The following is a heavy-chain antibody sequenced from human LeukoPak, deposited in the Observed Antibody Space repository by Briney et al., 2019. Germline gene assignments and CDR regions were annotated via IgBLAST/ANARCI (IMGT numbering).Heavy chain of an antibody. J-gene: IGHJ4*02. CDR3: ASIRYHDFDY. CDR2: INHSGST. Sequence: PSETLSLTCAVYGGSFSGYYWSWIRQPPGKGLEWIGEINHSGSTNYNPSLKSRVTISVDTSKNQFSLKLSSVTAADTAVYYCASIRYHDFDYWGQGPLVSVSS. D-gene: IGHD1-14*01. CDR1: GGSFSGYY. V-gene: IGHV4-34*01.